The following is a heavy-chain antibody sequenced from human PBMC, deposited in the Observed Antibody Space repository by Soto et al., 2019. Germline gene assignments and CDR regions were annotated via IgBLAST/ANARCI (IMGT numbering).Heavy chain of an antibody. CDR3: ARGSTFHYESTVLY. CDR1: GFTFSSYS. J-gene: IGHJ4*02. V-gene: IGHV3-21*01. CDR2: ISSSSSYI. D-gene: IGHD3-22*01. Sequence: GGSLRTSCATPGFTFSSYSMNWVRPAPGKGLEWVSSISSSSSYIYYADSVKGRFTISRDNSKNTLYLQVNSLRAEDTAVYYCARGSTFHYESTVLYWGQGTPVTVSS.